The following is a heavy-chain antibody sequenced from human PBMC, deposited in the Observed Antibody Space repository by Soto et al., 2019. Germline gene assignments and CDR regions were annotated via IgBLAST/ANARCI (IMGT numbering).Heavy chain of an antibody. D-gene: IGHD4-17*01. Sequence: GGSLRLSCAASGFTFSSYAMSWVRQAPGKGLEWVSAISGSGGSTYYADSVKGRFTISRDNSKNTLYLQMNSLRAEDTAVYYCAKDNPPNGDYEGLFDYWGQGTLVTVSS. CDR2: ISGSGGST. CDR3: AKDNPPNGDYEGLFDY. CDR1: GFTFSSYA. V-gene: IGHV3-23*01. J-gene: IGHJ4*02.